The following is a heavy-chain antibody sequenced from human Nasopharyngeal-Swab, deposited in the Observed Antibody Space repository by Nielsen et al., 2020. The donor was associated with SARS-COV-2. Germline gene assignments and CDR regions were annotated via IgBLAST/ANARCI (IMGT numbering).Heavy chain of an antibody. D-gene: IGHD5-18*01. CDR2: IGTAGDT. CDR1: GFTFSSYD. V-gene: IGHV3-13*01. J-gene: IGHJ6*02. Sequence: GGSLRLSCAASGFTFSSYDMHWVRQATGKGLEWVSAIGTAGDTYYPGSVKGRFTISRENAKNSLYLQMNSLRAGDTAVYYCAGSRTAMTSPYYYYGMDVWGQGTTVTVSS. CDR3: AGSRTAMTSPYYYYGMDV.